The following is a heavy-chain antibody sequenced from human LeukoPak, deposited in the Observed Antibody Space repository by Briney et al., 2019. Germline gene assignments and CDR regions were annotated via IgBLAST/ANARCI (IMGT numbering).Heavy chain of an antibody. D-gene: IGHD3-10*02. CDR3: AELGITMIGGV. Sequence: PGGSLRLSCTASGFTFISYSMNWVRQAPGKGLEWVSSISTNSAFIYYADSVKGRFTISRDNAKNSLYLQMNSLRAEDTAVYYCAELGITMIGGVWGKGTTVTISS. CDR2: ISTNSAFI. J-gene: IGHJ6*04. CDR1: GFTFISYS. V-gene: IGHV3-21*01.